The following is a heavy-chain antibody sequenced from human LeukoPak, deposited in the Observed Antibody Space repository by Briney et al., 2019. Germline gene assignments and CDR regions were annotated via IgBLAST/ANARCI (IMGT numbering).Heavy chain of an antibody. CDR3: ARAPSDSSGYSSYYYYMDV. D-gene: IGHD3-22*01. V-gene: IGHV4-59*01. CDR2: IYYSGST. J-gene: IGHJ6*03. Sequence: TSETLSLTCTVSGGSISSYYWSWFRQPPGKGLEWIGYIYYSGSTNYNPSLKSRVTISVDTSKNQFSLKLSSVTAADTAVYYCARAPSDSSGYSSYYYYMDVWGKGTTVTVSS. CDR1: GGSISSYY.